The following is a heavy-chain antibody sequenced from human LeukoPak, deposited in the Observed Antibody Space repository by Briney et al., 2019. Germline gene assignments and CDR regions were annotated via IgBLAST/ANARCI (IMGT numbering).Heavy chain of an antibody. V-gene: IGHV4-39*01. J-gene: IGHJ1*01. CDR1: GGSISSSSYY. Sequence: SETLSLTCTVSGGSISSSSYYWGWIRQPPGKGLEWIGSIYYSGSTDYNPSLKSRVTISVDTSKNQFSLKLSSVTAADTAVYYCARLIGGYEREAPYFQHWGQGTLVTVSS. D-gene: IGHD5-12*01. CDR2: IYYSGST. CDR3: ARLIGGYEREAPYFQH.